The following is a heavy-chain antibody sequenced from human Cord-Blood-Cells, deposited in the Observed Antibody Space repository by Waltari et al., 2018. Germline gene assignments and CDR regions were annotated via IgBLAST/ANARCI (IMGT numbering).Heavy chain of an antibody. Sequence: QVQLVESGGGVVQPGGSLRLSCAASGFTFSSYGMHWVRQAPGKGLEWVAFIRYEGSKKYYADSVKGRFTISRDNSKNTLYLQMNSLRAEDTAVYYCAKDSESGSYFGDYYYYYGMDVWGQGTTVTVSS. CDR3: AKDSESGSYFGDYYYYYGMDV. CDR2: IRYEGSKK. J-gene: IGHJ6*02. CDR1: GFTFSSYG. V-gene: IGHV3-30*02. D-gene: IGHD1-26*01.